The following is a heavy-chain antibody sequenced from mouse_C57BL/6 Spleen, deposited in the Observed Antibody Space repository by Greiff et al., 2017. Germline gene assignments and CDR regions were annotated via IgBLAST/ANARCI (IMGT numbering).Heavy chain of an antibody. J-gene: IGHJ2*01. CDR2: IYPGSGST. CDR1: GYTFTSYW. D-gene: IGHD2-2*01. Sequence: VQLVESGAELVKPGASVKMSCKASGYTFTSYWITWVKQRPGQGLEWIGDIYPGSGSTNYNEKFKSKATLTVDTSSSTAYMQLSSLTSEDSAVYYCAAGGLRRTDYWGQGTTLTVSS. CDR3: AAGGLRRTDY. V-gene: IGHV1-55*01.